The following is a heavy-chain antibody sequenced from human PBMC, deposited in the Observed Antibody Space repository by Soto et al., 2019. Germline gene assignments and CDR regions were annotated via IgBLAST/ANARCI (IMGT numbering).Heavy chain of an antibody. CDR1: GYTFTGYY. D-gene: IGHD5-12*01. Sequence: ASVKVSCKASGYTFTGYYMHWVRQAPGQGLEWMGWINPNSGGTNYAQKFQGWVTMTRDTSISTAYMELSRLRSDDTAVYYCARGGGYPGNNYYYYYYMDFSGKGTTVTVSS. J-gene: IGHJ6*03. V-gene: IGHV1-2*04. CDR2: INPNSGGT. CDR3: ARGGGYPGNNYYYYYYMDF.